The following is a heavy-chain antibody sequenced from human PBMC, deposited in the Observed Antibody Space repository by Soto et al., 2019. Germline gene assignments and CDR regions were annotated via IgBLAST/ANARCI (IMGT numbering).Heavy chain of an antibody. J-gene: IGHJ4*02. CDR2: ISYDGSNK. D-gene: IGHD4-4*01. CDR3: AKERTYSNYVLHY. CDR1: GFTFSSYG. V-gene: IGHV3-30*18. Sequence: QVQLVESGGGVVQPGMSLRLSCAASGFTFSSYGMHWVRQAPGKGLEWVAVISYDGSNKYYADSVKGRFTISRDNSKNTLYLQMNSLRAEDTAVYYWAKERTYSNYVLHYWGQGTLVTVSS.